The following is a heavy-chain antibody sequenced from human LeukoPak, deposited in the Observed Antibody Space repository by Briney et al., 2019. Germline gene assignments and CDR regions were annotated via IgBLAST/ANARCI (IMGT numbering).Heavy chain of an antibody. D-gene: IGHD5-18*01. J-gene: IGHJ4*02. CDR3: AKDRSDTSMVYAIDY. V-gene: IGHV3-23*01. Sequence: PGGSLRLSCAASGFTFSSYAMTWVRQAPGKGLEWVSIIGGSGDSIYYADSVKGRFTISRDNSKNTLYLQMNSLRAEDTALYYCAKDRSDTSMVYAIDYWGQGTLVTVSS. CDR2: IGGSGDSI. CDR1: GFTFSSYA.